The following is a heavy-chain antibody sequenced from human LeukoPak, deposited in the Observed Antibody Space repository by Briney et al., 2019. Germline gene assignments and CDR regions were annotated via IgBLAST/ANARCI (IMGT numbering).Heavy chain of an antibody. V-gene: IGHV3-74*01. Sequence: GGSLRLSCAASGFTFNIYWMSWVRQAPGKGLEWVSRINPDGSTTTYADSVKGRFTISRDNAKNTVYLQMNSLRAEDTAVYYCARVLSGSWDWFDPWGQGTLVTVSS. J-gene: IGHJ5*02. D-gene: IGHD3-22*01. CDR3: ARVLSGSWDWFDP. CDR2: INPDGSTT. CDR1: GFTFNIYW.